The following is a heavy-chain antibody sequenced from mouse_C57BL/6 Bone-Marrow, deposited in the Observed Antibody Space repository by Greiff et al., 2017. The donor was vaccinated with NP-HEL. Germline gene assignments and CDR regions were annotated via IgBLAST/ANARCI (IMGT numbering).Heavy chain of an antibody. J-gene: IGHJ2*01. V-gene: IGHV1-19*01. CDR2: INPYNGGT. D-gene: IGHD2-4*01. CDR1: GYTFTDYY. Sequence: DVQLQESGPVLVKPGASVKMSCKASGYTFTDYYMNWVKQSHGKSLEWIGVINPYNGGTSYNQKFKGKATLTVDKSSSTAYMELNSLTSEDSAVYYCYYDYFDYWGQGTTLTVSS. CDR3: YYDYFDY.